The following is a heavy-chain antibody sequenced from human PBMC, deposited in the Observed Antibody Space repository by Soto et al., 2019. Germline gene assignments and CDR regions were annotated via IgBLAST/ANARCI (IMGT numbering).Heavy chain of an antibody. V-gene: IGHV1-69*13. CDR3: ARGSIAAADYYYYYGMDV. J-gene: IGHJ6*02. CDR2: IIPIFGTA. CDR1: GYTFTSYG. D-gene: IGHD6-13*01. Sequence: QVQLVQSGAEVKKPGASVKVSCKASGYTFTSYGISWVRQAPGQGLEWMGGIIPIFGTANYAQKFQGRVTITADESTSTAYMELSSLRSEDTAVYYCARGSIAAADYYYYYGMDVWGQGTTVTVSS.